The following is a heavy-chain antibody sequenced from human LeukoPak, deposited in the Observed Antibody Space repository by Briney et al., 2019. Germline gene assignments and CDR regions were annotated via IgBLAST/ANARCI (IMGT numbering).Heavy chain of an antibody. CDR1: GYTFTSSG. J-gene: IGHJ4*02. D-gene: IGHD3-16*02. Sequence: ASVKVSCKASGYTFTSSGISWARQAPGQGLEWMAWISTYNGNTNYAQKLQGRVTMTTDTSTSTAYMELRSLRSDDTAVYYCARDYVWGSYRYFDFWGQGTLVIVSS. CDR2: ISTYNGNT. CDR3: ARDYVWGSYRYFDF. V-gene: IGHV1-18*04.